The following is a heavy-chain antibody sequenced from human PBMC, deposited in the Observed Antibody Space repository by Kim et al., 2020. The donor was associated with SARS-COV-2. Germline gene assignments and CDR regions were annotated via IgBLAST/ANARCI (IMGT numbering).Heavy chain of an antibody. J-gene: IGHJ4*02. CDR1: GGSISSYY. CDR3: ASTRPYSSVFDY. CDR2: IYYSGST. D-gene: IGHD6-19*01. Sequence: SETLSLTCTVSGGSISSYYWSWIRQPPGKGLEWIGYIYYSGSTNYNPSLKSRVTISVNTPKNQFALKLSSVTAADTAVYYCASTRPYSSVFDYWGQGTLVNVSS. V-gene: IGHV4-59*01.